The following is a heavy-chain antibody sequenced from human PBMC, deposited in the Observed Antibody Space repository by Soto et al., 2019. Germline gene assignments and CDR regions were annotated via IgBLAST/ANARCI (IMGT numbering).Heavy chain of an antibody. J-gene: IGHJ5*02. Sequence: SETLSLTCAVYGGSFSGYYWSWIRQPPGKGLEWIGEINHSGSTNYNPSLKSRVTISVDTSKNQFSLKLSSVTAADTAVYYCARGLRFAVSWFDPWGQGTLVPVSS. CDR2: INHSGST. D-gene: IGHD6-19*01. V-gene: IGHV4-34*01. CDR3: ARGLRFAVSWFDP. CDR1: GGSFSGYY.